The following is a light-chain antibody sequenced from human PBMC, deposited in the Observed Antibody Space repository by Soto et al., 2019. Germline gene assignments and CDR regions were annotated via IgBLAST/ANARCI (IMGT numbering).Light chain of an antibody. V-gene: IGKV3-20*01. CDR2: GAS. Sequence: EIVLTQSPGTLSLSPGERATLSCRASQSVTFITYLAWYQQKPGQAPRLLIYGASSRATGIPDRFSGSGSGTDFTLTISRVEPEDFAVYYCQQYGDSPLTFGGGTRVETK. CDR1: QSVTFITY. J-gene: IGKJ4*01. CDR3: QQYGDSPLT.